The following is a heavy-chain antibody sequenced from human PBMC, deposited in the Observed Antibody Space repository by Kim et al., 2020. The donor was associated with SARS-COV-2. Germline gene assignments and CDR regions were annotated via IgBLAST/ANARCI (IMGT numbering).Heavy chain of an antibody. CDR3: TRVRFLEWSGNYYFDY. CDR2: IRSKANSYAT. J-gene: IGHJ4*02. V-gene: IGHV3-73*01. CDR1: GFTFSGSA. Sequence: GGSLRLSCAASGFTFSGSAMHWVRQASGKGLEWVGRIRSKANSYATAYAASVKGRFTISRDDSKNTAYLQMNSLKTEDTAVYYCTRVRFLEWSGNYYFDYWGQGTLVTVSS. D-gene: IGHD3-3*01.